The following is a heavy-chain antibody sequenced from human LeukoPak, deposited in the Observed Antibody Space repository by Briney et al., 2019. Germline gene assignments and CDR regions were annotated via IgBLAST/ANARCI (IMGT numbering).Heavy chain of an antibody. Sequence: GASVKVSCKASGYTFTSYAMHWVRQAPGQRLEWMGWINAGNGNTKYSQEFQGRVTITRDTSASTAYMELSSLRSEDRAVYYYARGYDSSGYYYRYWGQGTLVTVSS. CDR2: INAGNGNT. V-gene: IGHV1-3*03. D-gene: IGHD3-22*01. CDR3: ARGYDSSGYYYRY. J-gene: IGHJ4*02. CDR1: GYTFTSYA.